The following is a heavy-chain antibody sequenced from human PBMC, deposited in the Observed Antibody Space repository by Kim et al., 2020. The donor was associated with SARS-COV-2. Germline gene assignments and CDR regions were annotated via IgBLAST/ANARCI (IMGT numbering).Heavy chain of an antibody. D-gene: IGHD2-15*01. CDR2: IIPIFGTA. Sequence: SVKVSCKASGGTFSSYAISWVRQAPGQGLEWMGGIIPIFGTANYAQKFQGRVTITADESTSTAYMELSSLRSEDTAVYYCARDLRPYGYCSGGSCSSGMDVWGQGTTVTVSS. CDR3: ARDLRPYGYCSGGSCSSGMDV. CDR1: GGTFSSYA. J-gene: IGHJ6*02. V-gene: IGHV1-69*13.